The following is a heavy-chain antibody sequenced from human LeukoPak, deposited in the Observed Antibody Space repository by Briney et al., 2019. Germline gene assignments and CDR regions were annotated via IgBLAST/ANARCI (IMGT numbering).Heavy chain of an antibody. CDR3: ARVGSGSYPTTYHYYYVMDV. CDR2: IYPGDSDT. Sequence: GESLKISCKGSGYSFTSYWIGWVRQMPGKGLEWMGIIYPGDSDTRYSPSFQGQVTISADKSISTAYLQWSSLKASDTAMYYCARVGSGSYPTTYHYYYVMDVWGQGTTVTVSS. V-gene: IGHV5-51*01. CDR1: GYSFTSYW. D-gene: IGHD3-10*01. J-gene: IGHJ6*02.